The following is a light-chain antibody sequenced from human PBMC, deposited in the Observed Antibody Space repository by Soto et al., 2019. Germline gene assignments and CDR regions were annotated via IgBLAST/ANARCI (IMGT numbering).Light chain of an antibody. J-gene: IGKJ1*01. CDR3: QQYGRT. CDR2: GDS. V-gene: IGKV3-20*01. CDR1: QSVSSTY. Sequence: DIVLTQSPGTLSLSPGERATLSCRASQSVSSTYLAWYQHKPGQAPRLLIYGDSSRATGIPDRFIMSGSVTDFTLTITRLEPEDFAGYYCQQYGRTFGQGTKVDIK.